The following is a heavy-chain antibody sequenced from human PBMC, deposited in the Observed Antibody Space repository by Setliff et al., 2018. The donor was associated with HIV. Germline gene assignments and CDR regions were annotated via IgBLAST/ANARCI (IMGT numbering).Heavy chain of an antibody. CDR1: GGSISSYY. D-gene: IGHD3-10*02. Sequence: PSETLSLTCTVSGGSISSYYWSWIRQPPGKGLEWIGYIYYSGSTNYNPSLKSRVTISVDTSKNQFSLKLSSVTAADTAVYHCARGHMLITYYYYYYMDVWGKGTTVTVSS. J-gene: IGHJ6*03. CDR3: ARGHMLITYYYYYYMDV. V-gene: IGHV4-59*01. CDR2: IYYSGST.